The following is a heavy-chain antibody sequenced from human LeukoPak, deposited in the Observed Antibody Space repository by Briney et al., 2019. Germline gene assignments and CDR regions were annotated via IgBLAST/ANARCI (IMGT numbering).Heavy chain of an antibody. D-gene: IGHD5-12*01. J-gene: IGHJ4*02. V-gene: IGHV4-39*01. CDR1: AGSITSGSHH. CDR2: IYYGRTT. CDR3: VRHDGRGGATMGALDS. Sequence: SETLSLTCTVSAGSITSGSHHWGWIRQSPGKGLEWIGSIYYGRTTYYNPSLNSRVTISVVTSKNQFSLQLNFVTAADTAVYYCVRHDGRGGATMGALDSWGQGSLVTVSS.